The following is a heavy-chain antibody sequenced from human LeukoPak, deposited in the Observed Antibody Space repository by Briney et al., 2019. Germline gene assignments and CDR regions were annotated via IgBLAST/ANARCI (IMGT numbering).Heavy chain of an antibody. CDR1: GGSISSGRNY. CDR2: IYYSGST. D-gene: IGHD4-17*01. CDR3: ARRSAVNTFDY. V-gene: IGHV4-31*03. J-gene: IGHJ4*02. Sequence: SETLSLTCTVSGGSISSGRNYWNWIRQHPGKGLEWIGNIYYSGSTYYNASLQSRVTISIETSKNQFSLKLSSVTAADTAVYYCARRSAVNTFDYWGQGTLVTVSS.